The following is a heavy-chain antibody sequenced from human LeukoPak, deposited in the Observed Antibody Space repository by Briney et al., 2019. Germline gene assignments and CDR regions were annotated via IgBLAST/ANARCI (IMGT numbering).Heavy chain of an antibody. CDR1: GYTFTSYG. CDR3: ARALPSAVAGLADY. CDR2: ISAYNGNT. V-gene: IGHV1-18*01. D-gene: IGHD6-19*01. J-gene: IGHJ4*02. Sequence: GASVKVSCKASGYTFTSYGISWVRQPPAQGLEWMGWISAYNGNTNYAQKLQGRVTMTTDTSTNTAYMELRSLRSDDTAVYYCARALPSAVAGLADYWGQGTLVTVSS.